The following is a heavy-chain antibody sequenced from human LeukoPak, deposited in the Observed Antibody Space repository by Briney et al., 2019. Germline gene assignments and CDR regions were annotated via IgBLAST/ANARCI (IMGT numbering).Heavy chain of an antibody. D-gene: IGHD4-17*01. Sequence: PGGSLRLSCAASGFTFSTYAMTWVRQAPGKGLEWVSAISGSGGTTYYADSVKGRFTISRDNSKNTLYLQMNSLRAEDTAVYYCAKDGRNRDILRFDWFDPWGQGTLVTVSS. V-gene: IGHV3-23*01. CDR3: AKDGRNRDILRFDWFDP. CDR1: GFTFSTYA. J-gene: IGHJ5*02. CDR2: ISGSGGTT.